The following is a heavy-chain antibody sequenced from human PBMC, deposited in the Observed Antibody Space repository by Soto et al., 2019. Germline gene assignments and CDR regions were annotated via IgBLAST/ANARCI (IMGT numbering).Heavy chain of an antibody. J-gene: IGHJ4*02. Sequence: GXSLRLSCTAFGFTFSNYAISWVHQAPGKGLEWVSAISGGGGSSYYADSVKGRFTISRDNSKNTLYLQMNSLRAEDTAVYYCAKGTANDPRVYDYWGQGTLVTVSS. D-gene: IGHD1-1*01. CDR2: ISGGGGSS. CDR1: GFTFSNYA. CDR3: AKGTANDPRVYDY. V-gene: IGHV3-23*01.